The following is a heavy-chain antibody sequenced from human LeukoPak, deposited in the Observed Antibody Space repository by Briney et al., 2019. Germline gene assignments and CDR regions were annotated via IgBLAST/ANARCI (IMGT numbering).Heavy chain of an antibody. CDR3: ARDFAVPSSDY. Sequence: SETLSLTCTVSGGSISSSSYYWGWIRQPPGKGLEWIGSIYYSGSTYYNPSLKSRVTISVDTSKNQFSLKLSSATAADTAVYYCARDFAVPSSDYWGQGTLVTVSS. CDR1: GGSISSSSYY. D-gene: IGHD3-3*01. J-gene: IGHJ4*02. CDR2: IYYSGST. V-gene: IGHV4-39*07.